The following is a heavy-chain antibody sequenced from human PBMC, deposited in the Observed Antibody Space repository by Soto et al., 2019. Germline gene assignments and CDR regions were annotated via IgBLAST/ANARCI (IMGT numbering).Heavy chain of an antibody. CDR2: IYPGDSDT. J-gene: IGHJ6*02. Sequence: GESLKISCKGSGYSFTSYWIGWVRQMPGKGLEWMGIIYPGDSDTRYSPSFQGQVTISADKSISTAYLQWSSLKASDTAMYYCARSGMTTVIFYGMDVWCQGTTVTVSS. D-gene: IGHD4-4*01. CDR3: ARSGMTTVIFYGMDV. CDR1: GYSFTSYW. V-gene: IGHV5-51*01.